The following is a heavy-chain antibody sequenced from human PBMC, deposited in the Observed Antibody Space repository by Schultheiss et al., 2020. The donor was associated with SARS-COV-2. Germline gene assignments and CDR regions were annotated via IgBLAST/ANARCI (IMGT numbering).Heavy chain of an antibody. CDR3: TTAGYSYGYSYYYYGMDV. D-gene: IGHD5-18*01. CDR1: GFTFSSYA. V-gene: IGHV3-30*04. CDR2: ISYDGSNK. Sequence: GGSLRLSCAASGFTFSSYAMHWVRQAPGKGLEWVAVISYDGSNKYYADSVKGRFTISRDNSKNTLYLQMNSLRAEDTAVYYCTTAGYSYGYSYYYYGMDVWGQGTTVTVSS. J-gene: IGHJ6*02.